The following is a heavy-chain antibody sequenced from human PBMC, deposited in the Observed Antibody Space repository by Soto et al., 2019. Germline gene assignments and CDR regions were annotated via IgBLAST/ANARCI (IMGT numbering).Heavy chain of an antibody. CDR3: ARVFGSSGWHPLDY. V-gene: IGHV3-33*01. CDR1: GFTFSSYG. Sequence: QVQLVESGGGVVQPGRSLRLSCAASGFTFSSYGMHWVRQAPGKGLEWVAVIWYDGSNKHYADSMKGRFTISRDNSKNKLYLQMNSLRAEDTAVYYCARVFGSSGWHPLDYWGQGTLVTVSS. CDR2: IWYDGSNK. J-gene: IGHJ4*02. D-gene: IGHD6-19*01.